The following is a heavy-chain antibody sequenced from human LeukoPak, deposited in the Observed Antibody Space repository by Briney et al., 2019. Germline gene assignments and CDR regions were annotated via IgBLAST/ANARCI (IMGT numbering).Heavy chain of an antibody. CDR1: GFTFRNYP. Sequence: GGSLRLSCSASGFTFRNYPMHWVRQAPGKGLEYVSGITSDGGTTFYADSVKGRFTISRDNSKNTLSLQMGSLRADDMAVYYCATTSSGSYYVASLDYWGQGSLVTVSS. CDR2: ITSDGGTT. D-gene: IGHD3-10*01. J-gene: IGHJ4*02. V-gene: IGHV3-64*02. CDR3: ATTSSGSYYVASLDY.